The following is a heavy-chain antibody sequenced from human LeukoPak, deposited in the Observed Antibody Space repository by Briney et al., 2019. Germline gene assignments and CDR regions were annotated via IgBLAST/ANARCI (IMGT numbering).Heavy chain of an antibody. CDR2: IYYGRTT. CDR3: VRHDGRGGATMGALDS. Sequence: SETLSLTCTVSGDSISSSSHHWGWIRQSPGKGLEWIGSIYYGRTTYYNPSLNNRVSISVVTSKNQFSLQLNSMSAADTAVCYCVRHDGRGGATMGALDSWGQGSLVTVSS. D-gene: IGHD4/OR15-4a*01. CDR1: GDSISSSSHH. J-gene: IGHJ4*02. V-gene: IGHV4-39*01.